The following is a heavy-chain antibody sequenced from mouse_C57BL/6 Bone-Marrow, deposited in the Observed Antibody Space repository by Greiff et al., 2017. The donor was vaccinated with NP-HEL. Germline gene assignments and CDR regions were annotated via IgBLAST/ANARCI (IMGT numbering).Heavy chain of an antibody. D-gene: IGHD2-13*01. Sequence: QVQLKESGAELVKPGASVKMSCKASGYTFTSYWITWVKQRPGQGLEWIGDIYPGSGSTNYNEKFKSKATLTVDTSSSTAYMQLSSLTSEDSAVYYCARRLLEYYYAMDYWGQGTSVTVSS. V-gene: IGHV1-55*01. CDR3: ARRLLEYYYAMDY. CDR2: IYPGSGST. J-gene: IGHJ4*01. CDR1: GYTFTSYW.